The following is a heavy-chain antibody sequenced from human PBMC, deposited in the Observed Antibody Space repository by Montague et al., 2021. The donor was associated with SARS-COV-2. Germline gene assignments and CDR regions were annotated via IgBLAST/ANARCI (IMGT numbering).Heavy chain of an antibody. CDR1: GDSVSSNPAT. CDR2: TYYRSKWYH. CDR3: ARTTTRMLYPENDFDI. J-gene: IGHJ3*02. Sequence: CAISGDSVSSNPATWNWIRQSPSRGLEWLGRTYYRSKWYHDYAISLKSRITINPDTSKNQFSLQLSSVAPEDTAVFYCARTTTRMLYPENDFDIWGQGTMVTVSS. D-gene: IGHD2-15*01. V-gene: IGHV6-1*01.